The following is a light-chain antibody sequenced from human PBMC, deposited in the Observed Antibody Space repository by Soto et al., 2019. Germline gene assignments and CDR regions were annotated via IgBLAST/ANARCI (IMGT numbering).Light chain of an antibody. J-gene: IGLJ3*02. V-gene: IGLV2-14*01. CDR2: EVT. Sequence: QSALTQPASVSGSPGQSITISCTGTSNVVGIYNYVSWYQQHPGKAPKLMISEVTNRPSGVSDRFSGSKSDNTASLTISGLQAEDEADYYYSSYTISSTWVFGGGTKVTVL. CDR3: SSYTISSTWV. CDR1: SNVVGIYNY.